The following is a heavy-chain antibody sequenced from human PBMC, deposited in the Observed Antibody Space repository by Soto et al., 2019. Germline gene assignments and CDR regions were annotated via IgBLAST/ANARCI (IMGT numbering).Heavy chain of an antibody. CDR2: ISAYNGNT. Sequence: ASVKVSCKASGYTFTSYGISWVRQAPGQGLEWMGWISAYNGNTNDAPKLQGRVTMTTDTSTSTAYMELRSLRSDDTAVYYCARDPADYYGSGSPYEYFDLWGRGTLVTVSS. J-gene: IGHJ2*01. V-gene: IGHV1-18*01. CDR3: ARDPADYYGSGSPYEYFDL. D-gene: IGHD3-10*01. CDR1: GYTFTSYG.